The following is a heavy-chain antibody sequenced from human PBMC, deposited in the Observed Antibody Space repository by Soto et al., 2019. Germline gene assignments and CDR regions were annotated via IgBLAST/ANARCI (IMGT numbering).Heavy chain of an antibody. CDR1: GGTFSSYA. CDR3: ARKYCSSTSCQYYYYYGMDV. D-gene: IGHD2-2*01. J-gene: IGHJ6*02. CDR2: IIPIFGTA. Sequence: QVQLVQSGAEVKKPGSSVKVSCKASGGTFSSYAISWVRQAPGQGLEWMGGIIPIFGTANYAQKFQGRVTITADESTSTAYMELSSLRSEDTAVYYCARKYCSSTSCQYYYYYGMDVWGQGTTVTVSS. V-gene: IGHV1-69*01.